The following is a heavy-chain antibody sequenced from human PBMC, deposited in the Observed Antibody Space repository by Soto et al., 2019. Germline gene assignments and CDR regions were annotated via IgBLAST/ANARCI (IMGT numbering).Heavy chain of an antibody. CDR1: SGSISSSNW. V-gene: IGHV4-4*02. J-gene: IGHJ5*02. CDR3: ARVMDGSGSLHWFDP. D-gene: IGHD3-10*01. Sequence: SETLSLTCAVSSGSISSSNWWSWVRQPPGKGLEWIGEIYHSGSTNYIPSLRSRVTISVDKSKNQFSLKLSSVTAADTAVYYCARVMDGSGSLHWFDPWGQGTLVTVSS. CDR2: IYHSGST.